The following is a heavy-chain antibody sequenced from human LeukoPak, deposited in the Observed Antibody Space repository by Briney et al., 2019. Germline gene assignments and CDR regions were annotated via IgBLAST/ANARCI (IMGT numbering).Heavy chain of an antibody. J-gene: IGHJ5*02. D-gene: IGHD1-1*01. Sequence: PSETLSLTCTVSGYSISSGYYWGWIRQPPGKGLEWIGSIYHSGSTYYNPSLKSRVTISVDTSKNHFSLKLSSVTAADTAVYYSARDRNGIQRTGTPNWFDPWGQGTLVTVSS. V-gene: IGHV4-38-2*02. CDR1: GYSISSGYY. CDR3: ARDRNGIQRTGTPNWFDP. CDR2: IYHSGST.